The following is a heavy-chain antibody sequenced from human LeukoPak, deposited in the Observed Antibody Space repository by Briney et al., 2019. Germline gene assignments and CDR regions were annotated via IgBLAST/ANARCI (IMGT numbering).Heavy chain of an antibody. D-gene: IGHD3-22*01. CDR1: GYTLTELS. Sequence: ASVKVSCKVSGYTLTELSMHWVRQAPGKGLEWMGGFDPEDGETIYARKFQGRVTMTEDTSTDTAYMELSSLRSEDTAVYYCATYGNYYASSGPFDYWGQGTLVTVSS. V-gene: IGHV1-24*01. CDR3: ATYGNYYASSGPFDY. CDR2: FDPEDGET. J-gene: IGHJ4*02.